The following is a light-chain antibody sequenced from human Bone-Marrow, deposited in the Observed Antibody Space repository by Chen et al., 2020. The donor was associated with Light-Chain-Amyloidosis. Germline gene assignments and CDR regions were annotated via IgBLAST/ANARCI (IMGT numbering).Light chain of an antibody. CDR3: QQRSNWPWA. V-gene: IGKV3-11*01. Sequence: EIVLTQSPATLSLSPGERATLSCRASQSVSPYLAWYQQKPGQAPRLLIYAASNRTTGIPARFSGSGSGIDFTLTISSLEPEGFAIYYCQQRSNWPWAFGQGTKVEI. CDR1: QSVSPY. CDR2: AAS. J-gene: IGKJ1*01.